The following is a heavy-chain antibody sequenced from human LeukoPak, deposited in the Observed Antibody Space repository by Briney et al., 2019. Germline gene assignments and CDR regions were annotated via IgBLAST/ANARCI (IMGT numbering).Heavy chain of an antibody. J-gene: IGHJ5*02. CDR1: GGSTSNTTYY. CDR2: IYYSGST. V-gene: IGHV4-39*07. D-gene: IGHD3-3*01. CDR3: AREIIIWSGYYNWFDP. Sequence: SETLSLTCTVSGGSTSNTTYYWGWIRQPPGKDLEWIGSIYYSGSTYYTPSLKSRVTISVDTSKNQFSLKLSSVTAADTAVYYCAREIIIWSGYYNWFDPWGQGTLVTVSS.